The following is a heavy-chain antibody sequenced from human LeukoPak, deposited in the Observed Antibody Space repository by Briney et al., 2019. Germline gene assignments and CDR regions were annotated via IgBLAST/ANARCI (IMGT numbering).Heavy chain of an antibody. CDR1: GFTFGSYA. CDR3: STLTSRGLSDS. V-gene: IGHV3-15*01. D-gene: IGHD1-20*01. Sequence: GGSLRLSCAASGFTFGSYAMGWVRQAPGKGLEWVGRIKSKADGETIDYAAPVKGRFTFSRNDSKNMLYLQMNSLKSEDTAVYYCSTLTSRGLSDSWGQGTLVTVSS. J-gene: IGHJ4*02. CDR2: IKSKADGETI.